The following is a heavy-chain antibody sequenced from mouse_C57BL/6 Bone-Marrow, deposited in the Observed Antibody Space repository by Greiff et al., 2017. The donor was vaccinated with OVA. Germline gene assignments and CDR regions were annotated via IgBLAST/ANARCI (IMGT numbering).Heavy chain of an antibody. D-gene: IGHD2-4*01. CDR3: ARTHYYDYSAWFAY. Sequence: QVQLKESGPGLVQPSQSLSITCTVSGFSLTSYGVHWVRQSPGKGLEWLGVIWSGGSTDYNAAFISRLSISKDNSKSQVFFKMNSLQADDTAIYYCARTHYYDYSAWFAYWGQGTLVTVSA. V-gene: IGHV2-2*01. CDR1: GFSLTSYG. CDR2: IWSGGST. J-gene: IGHJ3*01.